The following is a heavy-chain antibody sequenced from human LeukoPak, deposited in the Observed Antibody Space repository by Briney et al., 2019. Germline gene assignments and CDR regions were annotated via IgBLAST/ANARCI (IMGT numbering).Heavy chain of an antibody. CDR2: ISSFSGTI. CDR3: ARDQGGVGY. J-gene: IGHJ4*02. Sequence: GGSLRLSCTASGFTFSDYPMNWVRQAPGKGLEWVSYISSFSGTINYADSVKGRFTISRDNAKNSLYLQMNSLRAEDTAVYYCARDQGGVGYWGQGTLVTVSS. V-gene: IGHV3-48*01. CDR1: GFTFSDYP. D-gene: IGHD3-16*01.